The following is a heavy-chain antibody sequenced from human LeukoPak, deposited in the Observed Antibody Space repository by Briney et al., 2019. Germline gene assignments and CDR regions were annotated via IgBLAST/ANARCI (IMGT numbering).Heavy chain of an antibody. CDR1: GFTFSSYW. J-gene: IGHJ6*02. Sequence: GGSLRLSCAASGFTFSSYWMGWVRQAPGKGLEWVANIKQDGSEKFYVDSVKGRFTISRDNAKNSLYLQMNSLRAEDTAVYYCARAQLQHYYYYGMDIWGQGTTVTVSS. V-gene: IGHV3-7*04. D-gene: IGHD2-2*01. CDR3: ARAQLQHYYYYGMDI. CDR2: IKQDGSEK.